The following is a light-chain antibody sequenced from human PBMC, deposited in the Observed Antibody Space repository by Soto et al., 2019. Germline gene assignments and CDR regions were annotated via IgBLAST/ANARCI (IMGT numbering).Light chain of an antibody. CDR1: QSVSSSY. V-gene: IGKV3-20*01. Sequence: EIVLTHSPGTLSLSPGERATLSCRASQSVSSSYLAWYQQKPGQAPRLLSYGASSRATGIPDRFSGSGSGTDFTLTISRLEPEEGAVYYCQQYGSSPRTFGQGTKVDIK. J-gene: IGKJ1*01. CDR2: GAS. CDR3: QQYGSSPRT.